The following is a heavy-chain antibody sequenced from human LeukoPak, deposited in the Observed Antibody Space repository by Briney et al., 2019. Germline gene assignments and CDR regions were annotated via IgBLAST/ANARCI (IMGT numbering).Heavy chain of an antibody. J-gene: IGHJ4*02. Sequence: ASVKVSCKASGYTFTGYYMHWVRQAPGQGLEWMGIINPSGGSTSCAQKFQGRVTMTRDMSTSTVYMELSSLRSEDTAVYYCARDRNYDSSGYLHYWGQGTLVTVSS. V-gene: IGHV1-46*01. D-gene: IGHD3-22*01. CDR2: INPSGGST. CDR3: ARDRNYDSSGYLHY. CDR1: GYTFTGYY.